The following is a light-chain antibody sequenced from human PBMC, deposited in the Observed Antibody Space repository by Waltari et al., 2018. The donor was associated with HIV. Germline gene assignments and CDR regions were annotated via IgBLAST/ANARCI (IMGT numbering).Light chain of an antibody. V-gene: IGLV2-14*01. CDR2: GGS. CDR1: KVDIGYMTF. CDR3: SAYVGTLTPA. Sequence: SALTQTASVSGSPWPSITIHCIACKVDIGYMTFVSWYQQFPGRAPQLIFDGGSIRSSRVSHRFSASNSGKTASLTISGLQTADEAIYYCSAYVGTLTPAFGGGTQVTVL. J-gene: IGLJ3*02.